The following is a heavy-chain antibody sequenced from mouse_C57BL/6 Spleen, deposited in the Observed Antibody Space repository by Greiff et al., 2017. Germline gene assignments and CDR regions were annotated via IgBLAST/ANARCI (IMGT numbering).Heavy chain of an antibody. D-gene: IGHD1-1*01. V-gene: IGHV1-82*01. CDR1: GYAFSSSW. CDR2: IYPGDGDT. J-gene: IGHJ2*01. Sequence: VQLQQSGPELVKPGASVKISCKASGYAFSSSWMNWVKQRPGKGLEWIGRIYPGDGDTNSNGKFKGKATLTADKSSSTANMQLSSLTSEDSAVYFCARKDYSYYFDYWGQGTTLTVSS. CDR3: ARKDYSYYFDY.